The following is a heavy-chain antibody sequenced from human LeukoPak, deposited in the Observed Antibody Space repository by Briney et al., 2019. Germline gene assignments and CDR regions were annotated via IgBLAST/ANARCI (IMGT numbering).Heavy chain of an antibody. Sequence: GASVKVSCKTSGYSFSDYYMHWVRQAPGQGLEWMGWINPDSGGTSSAQKFQGRVTMTRDTSITTVYMEVSWLTFDDTAIYYCASADRLDGGPYLIGPWGQGTLVTVSS. J-gene: IGHJ5*02. D-gene: IGHD2-21*01. CDR1: GYSFSDYY. CDR3: ASADRLDGGPYLIGP. CDR2: INPDSGGT. V-gene: IGHV1-2*02.